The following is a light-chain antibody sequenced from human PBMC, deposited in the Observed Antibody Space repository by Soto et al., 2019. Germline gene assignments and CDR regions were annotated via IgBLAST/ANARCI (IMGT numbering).Light chain of an antibody. CDR3: SSYTSSSTLYV. CDR1: SSDGGAYNY. Sequence: QSVLTQPASVSGSPGQSITISCTGTSSDGGAYNYVSWYQQHPGKAPKLMIYEVSNRPSGVSNRFSGSKSGNTASLTISGLQAEDEADYYCSSYTSSSTLYVFGTGTKLPVL. CDR2: EVS. J-gene: IGLJ1*01. V-gene: IGLV2-14*01.